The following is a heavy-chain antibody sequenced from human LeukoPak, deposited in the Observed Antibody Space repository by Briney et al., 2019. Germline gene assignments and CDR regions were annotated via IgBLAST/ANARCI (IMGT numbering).Heavy chain of an antibody. V-gene: IGHV1-8*01. CDR2: MNPNSGNT. CDR3: ARAYGGNRRAYYYYMDV. Sequence: ASVKVSCKASGYTFTSYGINWVRQATGQGLEWMGWMNPNSGNTGYAQKFQGRVTMTRNTSISTAYMELSSLRSEDTAVYYCARAYGGNRRAYYYYMDVWGKGTTVTVSS. D-gene: IGHD4/OR15-4a*01. CDR1: GYTFTSYG. J-gene: IGHJ6*03.